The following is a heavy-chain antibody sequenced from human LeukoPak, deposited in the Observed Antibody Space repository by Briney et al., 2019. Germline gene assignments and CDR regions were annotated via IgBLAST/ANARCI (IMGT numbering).Heavy chain of an antibody. Sequence: PGGSLRLSCAASGFTFDDYAMHWVRQVPGKGLEWVSGISWNSGSTGYADSVKGRFTISRDNAKNSLYLQMNSLRAEDMALYHCAKSRTTTSGYYNFDSWGQGTLVTVSS. D-gene: IGHD3-22*01. V-gene: IGHV3-9*03. CDR1: GFTFDDYA. J-gene: IGHJ4*02. CDR3: AKSRTTTSGYYNFDS. CDR2: ISWNSGST.